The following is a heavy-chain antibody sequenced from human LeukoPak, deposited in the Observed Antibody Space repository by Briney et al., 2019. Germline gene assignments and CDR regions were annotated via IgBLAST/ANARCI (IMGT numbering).Heavy chain of an antibody. CDR2: ITSTSDTI. V-gene: IGHV3-48*01. Sequence: PGGSLRLSCAASGFTFSSYGMHWVRQAPGKGLEWLSYITSTSDTIYYADSVKGRFTISRDNAKNSLYLQMNSLRVEDTAVYYCARICSGGSCYNDAFHIWGQGTMVTVSS. CDR1: GFTFSSYG. D-gene: IGHD2-15*01. CDR3: ARICSGGSCYNDAFHI. J-gene: IGHJ3*02.